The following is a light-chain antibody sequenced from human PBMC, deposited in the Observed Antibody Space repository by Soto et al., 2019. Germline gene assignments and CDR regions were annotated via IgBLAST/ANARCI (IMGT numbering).Light chain of an antibody. J-gene: IGKJ5*01. CDR1: QSVRSRY. CDR3: QQYGSSPGT. Sequence: EIVLTQSPGTLSLSQGERATLSCRASQSVRSRYLAWYQQKPGQAPRLLIYGASSRATGIPDRFSGSVSGTDFTLTISRLEPEDFAVYYCQQYGSSPGTFGQVTRLEIK. CDR2: GAS. V-gene: IGKV3-20*01.